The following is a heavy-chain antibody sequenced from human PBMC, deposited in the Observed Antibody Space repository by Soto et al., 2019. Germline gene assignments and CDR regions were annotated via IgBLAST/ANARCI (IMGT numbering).Heavy chain of an antibody. CDR3: AKSLGYCSSTSCYTTQVIGPPAPSSSSYYYYGMDV. D-gene: IGHD2-2*02. Sequence: ASVKVSCKASGYTFTSYYMHWVRQAPGQGLEWMGIINPSGGSASYAQKFQGRVTMTRDTSTSTVYMELSSLRSEDTAVYYCAKSLGYCSSTSCYTTQVIGPPAPSSSSYYYYGMDVWGQGTTVTVSS. CDR1: GYTFTSYY. J-gene: IGHJ6*02. V-gene: IGHV1-46*01. CDR2: INPSGGSA.